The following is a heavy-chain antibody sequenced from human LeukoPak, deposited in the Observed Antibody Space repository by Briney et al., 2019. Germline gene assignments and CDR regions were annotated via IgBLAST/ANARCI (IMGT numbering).Heavy chain of an antibody. CDR1: GGSISSGSYY. J-gene: IGHJ6*03. Sequence: PSETLSLTCTGSGGSISSGSYYWSWIRQPAGKGLEWIGRIYTSGSTNYNPSLKSRVTTSVDTSKNQFSLKLSSVTAADTAVYYCARARGEYQLLIGDYYYYMDVWGKGTTVTVSS. V-gene: IGHV4-61*02. CDR2: IYTSGST. CDR3: ARARGEYQLLIGDYYYYMDV. D-gene: IGHD2-2*01.